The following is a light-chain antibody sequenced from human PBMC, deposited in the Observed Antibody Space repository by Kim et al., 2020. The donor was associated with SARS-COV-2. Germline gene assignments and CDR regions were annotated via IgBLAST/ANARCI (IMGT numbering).Light chain of an antibody. CDR3: QQYKSLAPT. CDR1: EGISNF. CDR2: AAS. J-gene: IGKJ2*01. V-gene: IGKV1-16*02. Sequence: DIQMTQSPHSLSASVGDRVRITCRASEGISNFVAWFQQKPGKPPKSLIYAASSLLSGVSSKFSGSGSETDFTLTINNLQPEDFATSYRQQYKSLAPTFGQGTKREI.